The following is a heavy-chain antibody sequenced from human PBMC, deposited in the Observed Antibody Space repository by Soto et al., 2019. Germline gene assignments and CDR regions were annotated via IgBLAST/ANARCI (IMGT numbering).Heavy chain of an antibody. V-gene: IGHV3-23*01. CDR2: ISGSGGST. CDR3: AKDGDIMIFGVVISKTLDY. Sequence: GGSLRLSCAASGFTFSSYAMSWVRQAPGKGLEWVSAISGSGGSTYYADSVKGRFTISRDNSKNTLYLQMNSLRAEDTAVYYCAKDGDIMIFGVVISKTLDYWGQGTLVTVSS. CDR1: GFTFSSYA. D-gene: IGHD3-3*01. J-gene: IGHJ4*02.